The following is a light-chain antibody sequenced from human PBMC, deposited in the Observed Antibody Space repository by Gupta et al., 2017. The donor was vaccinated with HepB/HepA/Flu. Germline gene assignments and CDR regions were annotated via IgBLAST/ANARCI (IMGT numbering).Light chain of an antibody. V-gene: IGLV2-14*03. CDR3: SSYTSSSSNVI. J-gene: IGLJ2*01. CDR2: DVT. Sequence: QSALTQPASVSGSPGQSLTISCTGTSSDVGGYNYVSWYQQHPGKAPRLIIYDVTSRPSGVSLRFSGSKSGNTASLTISGLQAEDEADYYCSSYTSSSSNVIFGGGTKLTVL. CDR1: SSDVGGYNY.